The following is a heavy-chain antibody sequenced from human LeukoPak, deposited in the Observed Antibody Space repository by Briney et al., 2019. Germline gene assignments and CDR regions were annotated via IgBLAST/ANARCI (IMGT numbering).Heavy chain of an antibody. J-gene: IGHJ5*02. V-gene: IGHV1-69*05. CDR1: GGTFSSYA. CDR3: ASVGYCSSTSCYDGWFDP. CDR2: IIPIFGTA. D-gene: IGHD2-2*03. Sequence: PLASVKVSCKASGGTFSSYAISWVRQAPGQGLEWMGGIIPIFGTANYAQKFQGRVTITTDKSTSTAYMELSSLRSEDTAVYYCASVGYCSSTSCYDGWFDPWGQGTLVTLSS.